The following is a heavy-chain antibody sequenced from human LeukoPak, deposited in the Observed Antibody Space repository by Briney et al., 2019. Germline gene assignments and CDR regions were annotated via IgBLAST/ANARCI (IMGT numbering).Heavy chain of an antibody. CDR1: GGSISSHY. CDR2: IYYNRST. J-gene: IGHJ4*02. CDR3: ARGQKGGFDN. V-gene: IGHV4-59*11. Sequence: SETLSLTCTVSGGSISSHYWSWIRQPPGKGLEWVGYIYYNRSTNYNPSLKSRVTISVDTSKDQFSLKLSSVTAADTAFYYCARGQKGGFDNWGQGTLVTVSS.